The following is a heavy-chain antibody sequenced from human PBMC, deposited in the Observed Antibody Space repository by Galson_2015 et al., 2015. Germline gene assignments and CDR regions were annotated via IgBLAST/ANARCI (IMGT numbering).Heavy chain of an antibody. Sequence: SLRLSCAASGFTFSSNNMNWVRQAPGKGLEWISYITGSGGTIYYTDSVQGRFTISRDNAKNSLYLQMNSLRAEDTAVYFCACPPCGDYSGVWGQGTLLTVSS. V-gene: IGHV3-48*01. D-gene: IGHD4-17*01. CDR2: ITGSGGTI. CDR1: GFTFSSNN. CDR3: ACPPCGDYSGV. J-gene: IGHJ4*02.